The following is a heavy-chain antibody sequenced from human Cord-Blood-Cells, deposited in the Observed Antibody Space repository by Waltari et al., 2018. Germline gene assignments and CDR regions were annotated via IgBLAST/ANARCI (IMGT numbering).Heavy chain of an antibody. V-gene: IGHV3-21*01. J-gene: IGHJ4*02. D-gene: IGHD6-19*01. CDR3: ARETDSSGWYYFDY. CDR2: ISSSSSYI. Sequence: EVQLVESGGGLVKPGGSLRLSCAASGFTFSSYSMNWVRQAPGKGLEWVSSISSSSSYIYYADSVKGRFTISRDNAKNSLYLKMNSLRAEDTAVYYCARETDSSGWYYFDYWGQGTLVTVSS. CDR1: GFTFSSYS.